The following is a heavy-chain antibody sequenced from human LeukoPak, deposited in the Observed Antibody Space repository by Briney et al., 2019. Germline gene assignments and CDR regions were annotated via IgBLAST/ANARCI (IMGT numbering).Heavy chain of an antibody. CDR2: IYHSGST. V-gene: IGHV4-4*02. CDR3: ARVDFWSGYYTQANYYGVDV. D-gene: IGHD3-3*01. J-gene: IGHJ6*02. CDR1: GDSVSSGNW. Sequence: PSETLSLTCAVSGDSVSSGNWWSWVRQPPGKGLEWIGEIYHSGSTNYNPSLKSRVTISVDTSKNQFSLKLSSVTAADTAVYYCARVDFWSGYYTQANYYGVDVWGQGTTVTVSS.